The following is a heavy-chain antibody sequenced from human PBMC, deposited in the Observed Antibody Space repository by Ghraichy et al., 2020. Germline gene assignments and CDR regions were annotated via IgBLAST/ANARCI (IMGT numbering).Heavy chain of an antibody. CDR2: IYYSGST. CDR1: GGSISSYY. J-gene: IGHJ4*02. D-gene: IGHD3-10*01. CDR3: ARGSPLPYGSGSYYPPNFDY. V-gene: IGHV4-59*01. Sequence: SETLSLTCTVSGGSISSYYWSWIRQPPGKGLEWIGYIYYSGSTNYNPSLKSRVTISVDTSKNQFSLKLSSVTAADTAVYYCARGSPLPYGSGSYYPPNFDYWGQGTLVTVSS.